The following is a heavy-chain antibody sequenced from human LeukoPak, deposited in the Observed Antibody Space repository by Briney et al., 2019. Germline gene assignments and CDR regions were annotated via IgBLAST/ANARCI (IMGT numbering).Heavy chain of an antibody. CDR3: ARDFFRTTVVVVVAATPSGY. D-gene: IGHD2-15*01. CDR2: ISYDGSNK. V-gene: IGHV3-30*04. J-gene: IGHJ4*02. Sequence: GGSLRLSCAASGFTFSSYAMHWVRQAPGKGLEWVAVISYDGSNKYYADSVEGRFTISRDNSKNTLYLQMNSLRAEGTAVYYCARDFFRTTVVVVVAATPSGYWGQGTLVTVSS. CDR1: GFTFSSYA.